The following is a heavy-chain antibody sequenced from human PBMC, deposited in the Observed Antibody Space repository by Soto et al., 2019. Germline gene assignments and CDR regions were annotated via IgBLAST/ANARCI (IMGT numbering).Heavy chain of an antibody. CDR3: ASDGIGGTVFRGFCDY. CDR2: IWYDGSNK. V-gene: IGHV3-33*01. D-gene: IGHD1-7*01. Sequence: QKYLVESGGGVVQPGGSLRLSCVASGAIFSGYGMHWVLQAPGKGLERVAVIWYDGSNKYYTDSVKGRFTISRDDSKNMLYLQMDSLRAEDNAVYYCASDGIGGTVFRGFCDYWGQGTLVTVSS. J-gene: IGHJ4*02. CDR1: GAIFSGYG.